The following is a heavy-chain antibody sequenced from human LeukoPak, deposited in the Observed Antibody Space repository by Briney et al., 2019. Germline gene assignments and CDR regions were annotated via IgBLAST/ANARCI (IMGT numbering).Heavy chain of an antibody. D-gene: IGHD6-19*01. CDR1: GFTFDDYA. CDR3: AKDSSGWRSYFDY. V-gene: IGHV3-9*01. Sequence: GGSLRLSCAASGFTFDDYAMHWVRQAPGKGLGWVSGISWNSGSIGYADSVKGRFTISRDNAKNSLYLQMNSLRAEDTALYYCAKDSSGWRSYFDYWGQGTLVTVSS. CDR2: ISWNSGSI. J-gene: IGHJ4*02.